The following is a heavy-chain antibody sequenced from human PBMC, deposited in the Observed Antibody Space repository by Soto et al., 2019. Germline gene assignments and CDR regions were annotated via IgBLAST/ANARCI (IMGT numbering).Heavy chain of an antibody. V-gene: IGHV1-69*13. D-gene: IGHD3-16*01. J-gene: IGHJ4*02. Sequence: SVKVSCKASGGVFSTYSLNWVRQAPGQGLEWMVGIIPIFGTVNYAQKFQGRVTIMADESTNTGYMELSRLRFAHTAVYYCAKGPPMGTFGGVITYYFDYWGQGTLVTVSS. CDR2: IIPIFGTV. CDR3: AKGPPMGTFGGVITYYFDY. CDR1: GGVFSTYS.